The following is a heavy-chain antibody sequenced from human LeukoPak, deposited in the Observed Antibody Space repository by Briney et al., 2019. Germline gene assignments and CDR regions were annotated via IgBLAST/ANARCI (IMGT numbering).Heavy chain of an antibody. CDR2: IYSGGST. V-gene: IGHV3-23*03. CDR3: AKDVRPGGGGMDV. D-gene: IGHD3-10*02. J-gene: IGHJ6*02. Sequence: PGGSLRLSCAASGFTFSSYAMSWVRQAPGKGLEWVSVIYSGGSTYYADSVKGRFTISRDNSKNTLDLQMNSLKAEDTAIYYCAKDVRPGGGGMDVWGQGTTVTVSS. CDR1: GFTFSSYA.